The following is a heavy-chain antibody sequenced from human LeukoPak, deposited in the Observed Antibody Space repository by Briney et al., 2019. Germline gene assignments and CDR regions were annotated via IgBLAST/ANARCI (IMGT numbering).Heavy chain of an antibody. V-gene: IGHV4-4*02. J-gene: IGHJ5*02. CDR2: IYHSGST. D-gene: IGHD3-10*01. Sequence: SETLSLTCAVSGGSISSSNWWSWVRQPPGKGLEWIGEIYHSGSTNYNPSLKSRVTISVDKSKNQFSLKRSSVTSADTAVYYCAREVLYYFDLRWFDPWGQGTLVTVSS. CDR1: GGSISSSNW. CDR3: AREVLYYFDLRWFDP.